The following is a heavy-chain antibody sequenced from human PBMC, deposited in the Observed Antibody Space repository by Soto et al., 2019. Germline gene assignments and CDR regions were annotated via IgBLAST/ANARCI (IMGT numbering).Heavy chain of an antibody. J-gene: IGHJ5*02. CDR3: AKSGSSGWYGWFDP. CDR2: IYWNDDK. V-gene: IGHV2-5*01. D-gene: IGHD6-19*01. CDR1: WFSRRTSGVG. Sequence: SGPPLVNPTQTLTLTCIFSWFSRRTSGVGVGWIRQPPGKALEWLGFIYWNDDKRYSPSLKSRLTITKDTSKNQVVLTMTNMDPVDTATYYCAKSGSSGWYGWFDPWGQGTLVTVSS.